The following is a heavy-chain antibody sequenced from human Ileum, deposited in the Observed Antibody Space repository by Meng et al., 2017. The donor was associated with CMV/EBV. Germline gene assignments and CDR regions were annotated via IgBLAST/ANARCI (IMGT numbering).Heavy chain of an antibody. D-gene: IGHD1-26*01. CDR3: ARARYSGSYGYFDY. V-gene: IGHV3-30-3*01. J-gene: IGHJ4*02. CDR2: ISYDGSNK. CDR1: GFTFSSYA. Sequence: GESLKISCAASGFTFSSYAMHWVRQAPGKGLEWVAVISYDGSNKYYADSVKGRFTISRDNSKNTLYLQMNSLRAEDTAVYYCARARYSGSYGYFDYWGQGTMVTVS.